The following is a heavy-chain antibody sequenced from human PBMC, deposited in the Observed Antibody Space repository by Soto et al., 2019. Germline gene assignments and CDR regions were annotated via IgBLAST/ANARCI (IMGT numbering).Heavy chain of an antibody. Sequence: GESLKISCKGSGYSFTSYWIGWVRQMPGKGLEWMGIIYPGDSDTRYSPSFQGQVTISADKSISTAYLQWSSLKASDTAMYYCAIDSTGYYFYYGMDVWGQGTTVTVSS. CDR3: AIDSTGYYFYYGMDV. CDR1: GYSFTSYW. V-gene: IGHV5-51*01. J-gene: IGHJ6*02. D-gene: IGHD3-22*01. CDR2: IYPGDSDT.